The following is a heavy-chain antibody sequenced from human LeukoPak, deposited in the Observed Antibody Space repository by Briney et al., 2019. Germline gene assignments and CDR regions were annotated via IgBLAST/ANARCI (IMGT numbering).Heavy chain of an antibody. CDR3: ARYIVVVPAAIWTAFDP. V-gene: IGHV4-59*11. J-gene: IGHJ5*02. CDR1: GGSISSHY. Sequence: SETLSLTCTVSGGSISSHYWSWIRQPPGKGLEWIGYIYYSGSTNYNPSLKSRVTISVDTSKNQFSLKLSSVTAADTAVYYCARYIVVVPAAIWTAFDPWGQGTLVTVSS. CDR2: IYYSGST. D-gene: IGHD2-2*02.